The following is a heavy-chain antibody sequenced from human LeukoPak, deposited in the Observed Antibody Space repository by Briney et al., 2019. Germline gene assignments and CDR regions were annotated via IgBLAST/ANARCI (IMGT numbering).Heavy chain of an antibody. J-gene: IGHJ5*02. CDR2: ISRSSNSK. Sequence: GGSLRLSCVASGFTFSSHDMNWVRQAPGKGLEWVSYISRSSNSKYYADSVKGRFTSSRDNAKNSLYLQMNSLRAEDTAVYYCARDLSRTIFGGNNWFDPWGQGTLVTVSS. CDR3: ARDLSRTIFGGNNWFDP. CDR1: GFTFSSHD. V-gene: IGHV3-48*01. D-gene: IGHD3-3*01.